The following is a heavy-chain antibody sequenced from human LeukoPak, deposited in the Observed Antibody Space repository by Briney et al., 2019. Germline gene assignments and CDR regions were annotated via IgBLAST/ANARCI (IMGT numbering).Heavy chain of an antibody. CDR1: GFTFSDYY. CDR3: AKDFAPDAFDI. CDR2: ISGSGGST. J-gene: IGHJ3*02. Sequence: GGSLRLSCAASGFTFSDYYMSWIRQAPGKGLEWVSAISGSGGSTYYADSVKGRFTISRDNSKNTLYLQMNSLRAEDTAVYYCAKDFAPDAFDIWGQGTMVTVSS. V-gene: IGHV3-23*01.